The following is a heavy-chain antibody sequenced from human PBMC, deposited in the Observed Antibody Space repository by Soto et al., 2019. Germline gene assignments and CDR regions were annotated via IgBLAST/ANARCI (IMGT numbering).Heavy chain of an antibody. V-gene: IGHV5-51*01. CDR2: IYPGDSDT. CDR3: ATSYCSSTSCPNYYYYYGMDV. J-gene: IGHJ6*02. D-gene: IGHD2-2*01. CDR1: GYSSTSYW. Sequence: PGESLKISCKGSGYSSTSYWIGWVRQMPGKGLEWMGIIYPGDSDTRYSPSFQGQVTISADKSISTAYLQWSSLKASDTAMYYCATSYCSSTSCPNYYYYYGMDVWGQGTTVTVSS.